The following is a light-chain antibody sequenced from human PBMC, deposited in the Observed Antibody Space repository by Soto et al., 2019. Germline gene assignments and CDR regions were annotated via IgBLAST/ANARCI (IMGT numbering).Light chain of an antibody. CDR1: QSVSSN. CDR3: QQYNNWPPGT. J-gene: IGKJ1*01. V-gene: IGKV3-15*01. CDR2: GAS. Sequence: EILMTQSPATLSVSPGERATLSCRASQSVSSNLAWYQQKPGQAPRLLIYGASTRATGIPARFSGSGSGTEFTLTISSLQSADFAVYYCQQYNNWPPGTFGQGTKVEIK.